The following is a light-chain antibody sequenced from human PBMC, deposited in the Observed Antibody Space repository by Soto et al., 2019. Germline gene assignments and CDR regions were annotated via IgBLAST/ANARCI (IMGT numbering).Light chain of an antibody. V-gene: IGKV1-8*01. CDR2: DVS. CDR1: QGTSSY. J-gene: IGKJ5*01. Sequence: AIRMTQSPSSLSASTGDRVAVTCRASQGTSSYLAWYQQKPGKAPKLLIYDVSSLESGVPSRFSGSGSGTDFTLTISSLQPEDFATYYCQQSYSTPITFGQGTRLGI. CDR3: QQSYSTPIT.